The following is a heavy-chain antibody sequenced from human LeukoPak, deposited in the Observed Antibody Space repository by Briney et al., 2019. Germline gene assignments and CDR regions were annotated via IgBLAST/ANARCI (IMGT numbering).Heavy chain of an antibody. CDR3: ARDRGSSSWYPKYYFDY. V-gene: IGHV4-39*07. CDR2: IYYSGRT. D-gene: IGHD6-13*01. J-gene: IGHJ4*02. CDR1: GGSISSSSYY. Sequence: SETLSLTCTVSGGSISSSSYYWGWIRQPPGKGLEWIGNIYYSGRTYYNPSLKSRVTISVDTSKNQFSLKLSSVTAADTAVYYCARDRGSSSWYPKYYFDYWGQGTLVTVSS.